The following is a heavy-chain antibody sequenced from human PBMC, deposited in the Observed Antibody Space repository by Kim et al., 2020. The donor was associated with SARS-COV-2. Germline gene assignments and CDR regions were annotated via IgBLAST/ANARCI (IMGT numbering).Heavy chain of an antibody. Sequence: SETLSLTCAVYGGSFSGYYWSWIRQPPGKGLEWIGEINHSRSTNYNPSLKSRVTISVDTSKNHFSLKLRSVTAADTAVYYCARPHYYGSGDYWGQGTLVTVSS. V-gene: IGHV4-34*01. CDR3: ARPHYYGSGDY. D-gene: IGHD3-10*01. CDR1: GGSFSGYY. J-gene: IGHJ4*02. CDR2: INHSRST.